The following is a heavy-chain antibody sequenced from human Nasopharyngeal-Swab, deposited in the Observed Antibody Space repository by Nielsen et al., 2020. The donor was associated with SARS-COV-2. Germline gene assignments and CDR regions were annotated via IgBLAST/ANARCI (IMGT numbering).Heavy chain of an antibody. CDR2: IYYSGST. V-gene: IGHV4-59*01. CDR3: ARDLRGYDILTGYYHYYYYMDV. Sequence: RQAPGKGLEWVGYIYYSGSTKYNPSLKSRVTISVDTSKNQFSLKLSSVTAADTAVYYCARDLRGYDILTGYYHYYYYMDVWGKGTTVTVSS. D-gene: IGHD3-9*01. J-gene: IGHJ6*03.